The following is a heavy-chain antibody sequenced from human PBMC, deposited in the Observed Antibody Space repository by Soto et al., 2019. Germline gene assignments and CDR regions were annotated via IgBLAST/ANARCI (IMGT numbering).Heavy chain of an antibody. V-gene: IGHV4-31*03. CDR3: ARGVTMVRGVIVTAAFDI. D-gene: IGHD3-10*01. Sequence: QVQLQESGPGLVKPSQTLSLTCTVSGGSISSGGYYWSWIRQHPGKGLEWIGYIYYSGSTYYNPSLKSRVTISVGTSKNQFSLKLSSVTAAATAVYYCARGVTMVRGVIVTAAFDIWGQGTMVTVSS. CDR1: GGSISSGGYY. CDR2: IYYSGST. J-gene: IGHJ3*02.